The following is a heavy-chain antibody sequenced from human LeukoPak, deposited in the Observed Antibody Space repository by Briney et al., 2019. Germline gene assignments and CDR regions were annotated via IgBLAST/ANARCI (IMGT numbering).Heavy chain of an antibody. J-gene: IGHJ5*02. V-gene: IGHV4-59*12. CDR2: IYYSGST. D-gene: IGHD6-19*01. CDR1: GGSISSYY. Sequence: NPSETLSLTCTVSGGSISSYYWSWIRQPPGKGLEWIGYIYYSGSTYYNPSLKSRVTISVDTSKNQFSLKLSSVTAADTAVYYCARVIAVAGKAFDPWGQGTLVTVSS. CDR3: ARVIAVAGKAFDP.